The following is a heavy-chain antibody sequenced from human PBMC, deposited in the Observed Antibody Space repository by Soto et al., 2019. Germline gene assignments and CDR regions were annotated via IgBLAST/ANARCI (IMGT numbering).Heavy chain of an antibody. D-gene: IGHD6-13*01. Sequence: PRLSCAASGFTFSSYGMHWVRQAPGKGLEWVAVISYDGSNKYYADSVKGRFTISRDNSKNTLYLQMNSLRAEDTAVYYCANSPGIAAAGTVGYFDYWGKGTLVTVSS. V-gene: IGHV3-30*18. CDR1: GFTFSSYG. J-gene: IGHJ4*02. CDR2: ISYDGSNK. CDR3: ANSPGIAAAGTVGYFDY.